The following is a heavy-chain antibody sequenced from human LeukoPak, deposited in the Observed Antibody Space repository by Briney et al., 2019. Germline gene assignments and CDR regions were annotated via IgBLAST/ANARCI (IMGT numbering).Heavy chain of an antibody. Sequence: GGSLRLSCAASGFTFSSYSINWVRQAPGKGLEWVSSISSSGSYIYYADSVKGRFTISRDNAKNSLYLQMNSLRAEDTAVYYCARDRSMPYYMDVWGKGTTVTVSS. V-gene: IGHV3-21*01. J-gene: IGHJ6*03. CDR3: ARDRSMPYYMDV. CDR1: GFTFSSYS. D-gene: IGHD2/OR15-2a*01. CDR2: ISSSGSYI.